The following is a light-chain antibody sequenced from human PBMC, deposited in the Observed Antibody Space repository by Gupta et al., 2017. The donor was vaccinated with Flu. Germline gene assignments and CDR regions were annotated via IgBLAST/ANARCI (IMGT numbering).Light chain of an antibody. Sequence: QSVLTQPPSASGTPGPRVTISCSGSISNIGTYDVFWYQQLPGAAPTLLISKNNQRPSGVPARFSGSKSDTSASLTVSGLRSEDEADYYCVAWDDRLNGRVFGGGTKLTVL. J-gene: IGLJ3*02. CDR2: KNN. V-gene: IGLV1-47*01. CDR1: ISNIGTYD. CDR3: VAWDDRLNGRV.